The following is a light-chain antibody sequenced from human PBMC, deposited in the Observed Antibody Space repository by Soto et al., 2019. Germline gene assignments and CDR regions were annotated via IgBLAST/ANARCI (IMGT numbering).Light chain of an antibody. CDR2: GAS. J-gene: IGKJ5*01. CDR1: ESVSSSY. Sequence: IVLTPSPGTLCLSPGERATLSCRASESVSSSYLAWYQQKPGQAPRLLIFGASSRQTGAPDRFTGSGSGTDFTLTISRLEPEDFAVYYCQQYGSSPSTFGQGTRLEIK. CDR3: QQYGSSPST. V-gene: IGKV3-20*01.